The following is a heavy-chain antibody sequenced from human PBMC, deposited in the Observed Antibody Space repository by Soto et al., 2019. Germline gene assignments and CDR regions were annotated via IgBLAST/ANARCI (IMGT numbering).Heavy chain of an antibody. J-gene: IGHJ6*02. CDR1: GFTFSSYA. Sequence: PGGSLRLSCAASGFTFSSYAMHWVRQAPGKGLEWVAVISYDGSNKYYADSVKGRFTISRDNSKNTLYLQMNSLRAEDTAVYYCAREGGYYYHYGMDVWGQGTTVTVSS. D-gene: IGHD3-16*01. CDR3: AREGGYYYHYGMDV. V-gene: IGHV3-30-3*01. CDR2: ISYDGSNK.